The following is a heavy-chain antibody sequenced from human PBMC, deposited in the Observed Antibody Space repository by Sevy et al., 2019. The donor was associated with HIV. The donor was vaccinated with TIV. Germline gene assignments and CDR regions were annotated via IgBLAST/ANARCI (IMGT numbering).Heavy chain of an antibody. V-gene: IGHV3-23*01. J-gene: IGHJ4*02. D-gene: IGHD6-19*01. Sequence: GGSLRLSCAASGFTFSSYAMSWVRQAPGKGLEWVSAISGSGGSTYYADSVKGRFTISRDNSKNTLYLQMNGLRAEDTAVYYCAKVLDKWEQWLFDYWGQGTLVTVSS. CDR3: AKVLDKWEQWLFDY. CDR2: ISGSGGST. CDR1: GFTFSSYA.